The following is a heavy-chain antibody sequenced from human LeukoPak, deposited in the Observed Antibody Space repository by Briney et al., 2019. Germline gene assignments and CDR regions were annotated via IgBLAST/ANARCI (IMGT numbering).Heavy chain of an antibody. CDR2: IYHSGST. Sequence: SETLSLTCTVSRYDINSVYYWGWIRQPPGEGLEWIGSIYHSGSTYYNASLKSRVTISMDTSRNKFSLNLNSVTAADTAVYYCARAGGYYGSGSFLDYWGQGLLVTVSS. D-gene: IGHD3-10*01. CDR1: RYDINSVYY. V-gene: IGHV4-38-2*02. CDR3: ARAGGYYGSGSFLDY. J-gene: IGHJ4*02.